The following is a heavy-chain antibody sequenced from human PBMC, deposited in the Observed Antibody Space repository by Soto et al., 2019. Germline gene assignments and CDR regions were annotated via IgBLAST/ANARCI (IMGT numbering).Heavy chain of an antibody. J-gene: IGHJ3*02. CDR2: IKQDGSEK. CDR1: GFTFSSYW. V-gene: IGHV3-7*03. CDR3: ARDDHSLYYDFWSGYQMDAFDI. D-gene: IGHD3-3*01. Sequence: GGSLRLSCAASGFTFSSYWMSWVRQAPGKGLEWVANIKQDGSEKYYVDSVKGRFTISRDNAKNSLYLQMNSLRAEDTAVYYCARDDHSLYYDFWSGYQMDAFDIWGQGTMVTVSS.